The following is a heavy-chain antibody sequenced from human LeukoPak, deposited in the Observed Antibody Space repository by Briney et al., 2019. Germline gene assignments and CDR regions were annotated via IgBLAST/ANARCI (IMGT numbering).Heavy chain of an antibody. J-gene: IGHJ3*02. D-gene: IGHD1-26*01. CDR1: GFTFSSYS. Sequence: GGSLRLSCAASGFTFSSYSMNWVRQAPGKGLEWVSSISSTSSYIYYADSVKGRFTISRDNAKNSLYLQMNSLRAEDTAEYYCARDRKGGSYHDGFDIWGQGTMVTVSS. CDR3: ARDRKGGSYHDGFDI. CDR2: ISSTSSYI. V-gene: IGHV3-21*01.